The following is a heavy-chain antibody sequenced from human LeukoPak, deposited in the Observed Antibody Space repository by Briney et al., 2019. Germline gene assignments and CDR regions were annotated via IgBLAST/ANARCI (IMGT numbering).Heavy chain of an antibody. CDR2: ISYDGTNT. Sequence: PGRSLRLSCAASGFTFSSYDMHWVRQAPCKGLEWVAAISYDGTNTYYTDSAKGRFTISRDNSKNTLYLQMDSLRGEDTAVYSCARGRYTGYESGYFDYWGQGILVTVSS. CDR3: ARGRYTGYESGYFDY. CDR1: GFTFSSYD. V-gene: IGHV3-30*03. D-gene: IGHD5-12*01. J-gene: IGHJ4*02.